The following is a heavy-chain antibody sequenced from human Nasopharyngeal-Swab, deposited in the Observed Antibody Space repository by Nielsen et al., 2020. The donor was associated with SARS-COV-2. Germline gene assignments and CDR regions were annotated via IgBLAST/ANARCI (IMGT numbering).Heavy chain of an antibody. CDR3: ARVYDFWSGYDY. CDR1: GGSFSGYY. J-gene: IGHJ4*02. D-gene: IGHD3-3*01. CDR2: INHSGST. Sequence: SETLSLTCAVYGGSFSGYYWSWIRQPPGKGLEWIGEINHSGSTNYNPSLKSRVTISVDTSKNQFSLKPSSVTAADTAVYYCARVYDFWSGYDYWGQGTLVTVSS. V-gene: IGHV4-34*01.